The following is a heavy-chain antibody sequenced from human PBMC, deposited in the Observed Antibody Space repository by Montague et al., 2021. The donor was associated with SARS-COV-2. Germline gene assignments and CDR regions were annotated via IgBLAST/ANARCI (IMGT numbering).Heavy chain of an antibody. CDR3: ARAFEY. J-gene: IGHJ1*01. V-gene: IGHV4-59*13. Sequence: SETLSLTCTVSGGSTSSYYSSWNRHPQRTGMEWIGYVYNSGSTNYNPSLKSKVTLSVATSKTQFSLKLSSVAAAATAVYYCARAFEYWGRGTLVTVSS. CDR2: VYNSGST. CDR1: GGSTSSYY.